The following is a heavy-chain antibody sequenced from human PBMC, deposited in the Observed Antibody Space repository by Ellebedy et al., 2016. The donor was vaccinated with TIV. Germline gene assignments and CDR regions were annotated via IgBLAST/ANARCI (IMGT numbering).Heavy chain of an antibody. J-gene: IGHJ4*02. Sequence: GESLKISXAASGFTFSSYWMHWVRQAPGKGLEWVANIKQDGSDKYYVDSVKGRFTISRDNAKNSLYLQMNSLRAEDTAVYYCARALGGGDSYWGQGTLVTVSS. CDR1: GFTFSSYW. V-gene: IGHV3-7*01. CDR2: IKQDGSDK. CDR3: ARALGGGDSY. D-gene: IGHD2-21*02.